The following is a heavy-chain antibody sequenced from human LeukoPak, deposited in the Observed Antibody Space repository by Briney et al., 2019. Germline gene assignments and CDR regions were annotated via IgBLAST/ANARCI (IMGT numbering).Heavy chain of an antibody. J-gene: IGHJ5*02. D-gene: IGHD6-6*01. CDR1: GYTFTSYY. V-gene: IGHV1-46*01. Sequence: ASVKVSCKASGYTFTSYYMHWVRQAPGQGLEWMGIINPSGGSTSYAQKFQGRVTMTRDMSTSTVYMELSSLRSEDTAVYYCAREGGSIAARPWWFDPWGQGTLVTVSS. CDR2: INPSGGST. CDR3: AREGGSIAARPWWFDP.